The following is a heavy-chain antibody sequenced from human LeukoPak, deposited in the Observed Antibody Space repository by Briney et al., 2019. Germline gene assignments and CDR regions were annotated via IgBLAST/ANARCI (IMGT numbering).Heavy chain of an antibody. D-gene: IGHD5-12*01. CDR2: MNPNSGNT. Sequence: ASVKVSCKASGYTFTTYDINWVRQATGQGLEWMGWMNPNSGNTGYAQKFQDRVTMTRNTSITTAYMELSSLTSEDTAVYYCAKDGAWLRFDDWGQGILVTVSS. CDR3: AKDGAWLRFDD. J-gene: IGHJ4*02. CDR1: GYTFTTYD. V-gene: IGHV1-8*01.